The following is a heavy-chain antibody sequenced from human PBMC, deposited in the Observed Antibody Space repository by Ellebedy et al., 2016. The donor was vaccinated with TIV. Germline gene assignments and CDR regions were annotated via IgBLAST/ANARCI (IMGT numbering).Heavy chain of an antibody. Sequence: ASVKVSXXASGGTFSSYAISWVRQAPGQGLEWMGWMNPNSGNTGYAQKFQGRVTMTRNTSISTAYMELSSLRSEDTAVYYCARDRAVVGIRSFEYWGQGTLVTVSS. CDR1: GGTFSSYA. V-gene: IGHV1-8*02. D-gene: IGHD6-19*01. J-gene: IGHJ4*02. CDR3: ARDRAVVGIRSFEY. CDR2: MNPNSGNT.